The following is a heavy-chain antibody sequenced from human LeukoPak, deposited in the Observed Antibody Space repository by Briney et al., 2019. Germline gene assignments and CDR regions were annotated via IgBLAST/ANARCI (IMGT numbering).Heavy chain of an antibody. CDR1: GFTLSSYA. CDR3: AKDTVYDFWSGYTDY. Sequence: GGSLRLSCAASGFTLSSYASSGVRPAPGKGREWVSGVSGRGGSTYYADSVKGRFTISRDNSKNTLYLQMNSLRAEDTAVYYCAKDTVYDFWSGYTDYWGQGTLVTVSS. CDR2: VSGRGGST. J-gene: IGHJ4*02. V-gene: IGHV3-23*01. D-gene: IGHD3-3*01.